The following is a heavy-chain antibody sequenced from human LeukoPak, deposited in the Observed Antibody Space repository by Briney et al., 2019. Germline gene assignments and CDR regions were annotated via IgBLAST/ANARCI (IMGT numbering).Heavy chain of an antibody. Sequence: SETLSLTCTVSGGSISSSSYYWGWIRQPPGKGLEWIGSIYYSGSTYYNPSLKSRVTISVDTSKNQFSLKLSSVTAADTAVYYCARDLNSPDDYGGNSLFDYWGQGTLVTVSS. CDR1: GGSISSSSYY. J-gene: IGHJ4*02. V-gene: IGHV4-39*07. CDR2: IYYSGST. D-gene: IGHD4-23*01. CDR3: ARDLNSPDDYGGNSLFDY.